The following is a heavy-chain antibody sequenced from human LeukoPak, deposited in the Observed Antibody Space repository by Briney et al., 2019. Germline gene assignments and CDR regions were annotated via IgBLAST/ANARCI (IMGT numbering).Heavy chain of an antibody. Sequence: GGSLRLSCAGSGFTFSIYAMSWVRQAPGKGLEWVSAISGSGGSTYYADSVKGRFTISRDNSKNTLYLQMNSLRAEDTAVYYCAKRRIAARFFDYWGQGTLVTVSS. CDR1: GFTFSIYA. D-gene: IGHD6-6*01. CDR2: ISGSGGST. CDR3: AKRRIAARFFDY. J-gene: IGHJ4*02. V-gene: IGHV3-23*01.